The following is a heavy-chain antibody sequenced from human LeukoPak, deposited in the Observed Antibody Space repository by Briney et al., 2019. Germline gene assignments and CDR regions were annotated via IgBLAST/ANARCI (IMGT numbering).Heavy chain of an antibody. CDR3: AREPINDSGYFDY. Sequence: GGSLRLSCAASGFTFSSYAMNWVRQAPGKGLEWVSVIYSGGSTYHADSVKGRFTISRDNSKNTLYLQMNSLRVEDMAVYYCAREPINDSGYFDYWGQGTLVTVSS. V-gene: IGHV3-53*01. D-gene: IGHD1-1*01. CDR1: GFTFSSYA. J-gene: IGHJ4*02. CDR2: IYSGGST.